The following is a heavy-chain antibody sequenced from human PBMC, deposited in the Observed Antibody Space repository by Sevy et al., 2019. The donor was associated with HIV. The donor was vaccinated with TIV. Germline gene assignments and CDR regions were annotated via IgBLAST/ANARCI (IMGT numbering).Heavy chain of an antibody. CDR3: ASYLFSAVAGMGDY. V-gene: IGHV3-30-3*01. D-gene: IGHD6-19*01. CDR2: ISYDGSNK. Sequence: GGSLRLSCAASGFTFSSYAMHWVRQAPGKGLEWVAGISYDGSNKYYADSVKGRFTISRDNSKNTLYLQMNSLRAEDTAVYYCASYLFSAVAGMGDYWGQGTLVTVSS. J-gene: IGHJ4*02. CDR1: GFTFSSYA.